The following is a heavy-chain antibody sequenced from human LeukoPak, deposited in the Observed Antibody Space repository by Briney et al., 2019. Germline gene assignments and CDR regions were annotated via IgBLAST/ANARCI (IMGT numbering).Heavy chain of an antibody. CDR2: INGDGSYT. D-gene: IGHD3-22*01. J-gene: IGHJ4*02. CDR1: GFTFSSYW. V-gene: IGHV3-74*03. CDR3: GRDKSEYDSSGRGDY. Sequence: GGSLRLSCAASGFTFSSYWMNWVRQAPGKGLVWVSRINGDGSYTKYADSVKGRFTISRDNAKNTLFLQMSSLSAEDTAMYFCGRDKSEYDSSGRGDYWGQGTLVTVSS.